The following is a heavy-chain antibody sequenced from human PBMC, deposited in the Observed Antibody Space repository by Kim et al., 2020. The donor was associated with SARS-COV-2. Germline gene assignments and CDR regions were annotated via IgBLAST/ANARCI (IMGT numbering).Heavy chain of an antibody. V-gene: IGHV4-39*01. J-gene: IGHJ4*02. CDR1: GTSIDSNGYY. CDR3: ASHGGHSDN. D-gene: IGHD3-16*01. CDR2: FYHSGNT. Sequence: SETLSLTCTVAGTSIDSNGYYWGWIRQPPGKGLEWIGSFYHSGNTYYNPSLRSRVTVSGDTSKNQVFLTLASVTAADTAVYFCASHGGHSDNWGQGARVT.